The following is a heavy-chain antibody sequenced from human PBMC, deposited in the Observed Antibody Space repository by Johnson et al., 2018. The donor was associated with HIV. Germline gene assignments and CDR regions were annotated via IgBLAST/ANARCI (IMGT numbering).Heavy chain of an antibody. CDR2: IKSKTDGGTT. Sequence: VQLVESGGVLVQPGGSLRLSCAASGFTFSDYYMSWIRQAPGKGLEWVGRIKSKTDGGTTYYAAPVKGRFTISRDDSKNTLYLQMNSLKTEDTAVYYCTTERGDPLIGADAFDIWGQGTMVTVSS. CDR1: GFTFSDYY. CDR3: TTERGDPLIGADAFDI. D-gene: IGHD3-16*01. J-gene: IGHJ3*02. V-gene: IGHV3-15*01.